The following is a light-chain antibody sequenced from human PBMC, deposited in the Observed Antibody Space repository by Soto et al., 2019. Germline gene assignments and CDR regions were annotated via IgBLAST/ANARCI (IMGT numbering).Light chain of an antibody. CDR3: QQYNDWPPLT. CDR1: QRVSDN. CDR2: GAS. Sequence: EIVMTQSPDTLSVSPGERATLSCRASQRVSDNLAWYQQKPGQAPRLLIYGASIRATGIPARFSGSGSGTEFTLTISSLQSEDFAVYYCQQYNDWPPLTLGQGTKVDI. V-gene: IGKV3-15*01. J-gene: IGKJ1*01.